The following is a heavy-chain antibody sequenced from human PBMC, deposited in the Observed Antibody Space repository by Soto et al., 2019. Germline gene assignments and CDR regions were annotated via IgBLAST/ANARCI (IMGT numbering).Heavy chain of an antibody. CDR3: ARALGVRFLGGRFDP. Sequence: QVQLQQWGAGLLKPSETLSLTCAVYGGSFSGYYWSWIRQPPGKGLEWIGEINHSGSTNYNPSLKSRVTIAVDTSKTQFSLNLSSVTAADTAVYYCARALGVRFLGGRFDPWGQGTLVTVSS. CDR1: GGSFSGYY. V-gene: IGHV4-34*01. CDR2: INHSGST. J-gene: IGHJ5*02. D-gene: IGHD3-3*01.